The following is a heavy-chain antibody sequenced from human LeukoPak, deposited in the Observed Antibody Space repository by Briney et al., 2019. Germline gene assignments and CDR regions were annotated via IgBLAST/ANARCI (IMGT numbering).Heavy chain of an antibody. V-gene: IGHV3-23*01. Sequence: GGSLRLSCAASGFTFSSYVMSWVRQAPGRGLEWVSAISGSGGSTYYADSVKGRFTISRDNSKNTLYLQMNSLRVEDTAVYYCAKDQDYYGRRPVAHWGQGTLVTVSS. CDR3: AKDQDYYGRRPVAH. CDR2: ISGSGGST. CDR1: GFTFSSYV. J-gene: IGHJ4*02. D-gene: IGHD3-10*01.